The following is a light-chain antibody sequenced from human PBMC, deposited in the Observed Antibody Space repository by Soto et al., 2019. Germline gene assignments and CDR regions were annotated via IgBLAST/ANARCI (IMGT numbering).Light chain of an antibody. V-gene: IGKV2-28*01. J-gene: IGKJ4*01. Sequence: DIVMTQSPLSLPVTPGEPASISCRSSQSLLHTNGYKYLDWYLQKPGQSPQLLIYLGSNRASGVPDRFSGSGSGTDFTLKISRVEPEDVGVYYCMQALQTPCTFGGGTKVEIK. CDR3: MQALQTPCT. CDR1: QSLLHTNGYKY. CDR2: LGS.